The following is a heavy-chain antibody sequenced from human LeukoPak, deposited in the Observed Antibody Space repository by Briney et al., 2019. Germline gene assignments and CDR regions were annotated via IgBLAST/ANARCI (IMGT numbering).Heavy chain of an antibody. D-gene: IGHD3-22*01. CDR2: ISYDGSNK. CDR1: GFTFSSYT. Sequence: PGRSLRLSCAASGFTFSSYTMHWVRQAPGKGLEWVAVISYDGSNKYYAESVKGRFTISRDNSKNTLYLQMNSLRAEDTAVYYCARSRSGYYEDYWGQGTLVTVSS. CDR3: ARSRSGYYEDY. J-gene: IGHJ4*02. V-gene: IGHV3-30*04.